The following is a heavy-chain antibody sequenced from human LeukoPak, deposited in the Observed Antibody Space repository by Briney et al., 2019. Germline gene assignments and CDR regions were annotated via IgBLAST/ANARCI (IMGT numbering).Heavy chain of an antibody. J-gene: IGHJ4*02. Sequence: GASVKVSCKASGYTFTSYGISWVRQAPGQGLEWMGWISAYNGNTNYAQKLQGRVTMTTDTSTSTAYMELRSLRSDDTAVYYCARDRVSSGSYLVFFDYWGQGTLVTVSS. CDR2: ISAYNGNT. CDR1: GYTFTSYG. CDR3: ARDRVSSGSYLVFFDY. D-gene: IGHD1-26*01. V-gene: IGHV1-18*01.